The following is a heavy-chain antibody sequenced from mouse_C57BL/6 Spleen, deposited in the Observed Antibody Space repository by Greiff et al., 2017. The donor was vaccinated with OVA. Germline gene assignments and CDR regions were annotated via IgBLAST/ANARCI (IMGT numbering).Heavy chain of an antibody. D-gene: IGHD1-1*01. CDR3: TGTTVVATDYFDY. Sequence: EVQVVESGGGLVQPGGSMKLSCAASGFTFSDAWMDWVRQSPEKGLEWVAEIRNKANNHATYYAESVKGRFTISRDDSKSSVYLQMNSLRAEDTGIYYCTGTTVVATDYFDYWGQGTTLTVSS. V-gene: IGHV6-6*01. CDR2: IRNKANNHAT. CDR1: GFTFSDAW. J-gene: IGHJ2*01.